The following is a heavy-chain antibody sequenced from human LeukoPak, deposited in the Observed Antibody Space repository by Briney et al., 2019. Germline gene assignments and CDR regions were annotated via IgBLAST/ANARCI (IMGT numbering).Heavy chain of an antibody. D-gene: IGHD3-16*02. CDR2: ISGRGGSS. Sequence: PGGSLRLSCAASGFTFSSYAMRWVRQAPGKGLEWVSAISGRGGSSYYADSVKGRFTISRDNSKNTLYLQMNSLRAEDTAVYYCAKNYDYVWGSYRHNYFDYWGQGTLVTVSS. V-gene: IGHV3-23*01. CDR1: GFTFSSYA. CDR3: AKNYDYVWGSYRHNYFDY. J-gene: IGHJ4*02.